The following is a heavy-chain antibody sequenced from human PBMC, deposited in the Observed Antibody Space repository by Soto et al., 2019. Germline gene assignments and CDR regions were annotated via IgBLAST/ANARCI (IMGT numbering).Heavy chain of an antibody. CDR3: AKLTDY. Sequence: DVQLLESGGGLVQPGGSLRLSCVVSGFSFSTYVMSWVRQAPGKGLEWVSSMSGSGANSFYADSVKGRFTISRDNSKNTLYLQMNNLRAEDTAVYYCAKLTDYWGQGTLVTVSS. J-gene: IGHJ4*02. D-gene: IGHD3-9*01. CDR1: GFSFSTYV. CDR2: MSGSGANS. V-gene: IGHV3-23*01.